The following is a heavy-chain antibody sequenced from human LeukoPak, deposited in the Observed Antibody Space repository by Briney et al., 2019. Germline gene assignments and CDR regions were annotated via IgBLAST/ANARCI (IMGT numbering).Heavy chain of an antibody. V-gene: IGHV3-30*18. CDR3: ANAEGDSSGYYHGWFDP. CDR2: ISYDGSNK. D-gene: IGHD3-22*01. J-gene: IGHJ5*02. CDR1: GFTFSSYG. Sequence: PGGSLRLSCAASGFTFSSYGMHWVRQAPGKGLEWVAVISYDGSNKYYADSVKGRFTISRDNSKNTLYLQMNSLRAEDTAVYYCANAEGDSSGYYHGWFDPWGQGTLVTVSS.